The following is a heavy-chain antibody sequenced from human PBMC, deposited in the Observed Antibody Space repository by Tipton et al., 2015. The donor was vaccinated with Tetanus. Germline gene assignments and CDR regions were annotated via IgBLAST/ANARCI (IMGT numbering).Heavy chain of an antibody. D-gene: IGHD4-17*01. V-gene: IGHV4-31*03. J-gene: IGHJ2*01. Sequence: TLSLTCTVSGGSISSGDYYWSWIRHHPGKGPEWIGYTHYSGSTYYNPSLKSRVTISVDTSRNQFSLKLSSVTAADTAVYYCARAVSGFGDYGIWYADLWGRGTLVTVSS. CDR3: ARAVSGFGDYGIWYADL. CDR1: GGSISSGDYY. CDR2: THYSGST.